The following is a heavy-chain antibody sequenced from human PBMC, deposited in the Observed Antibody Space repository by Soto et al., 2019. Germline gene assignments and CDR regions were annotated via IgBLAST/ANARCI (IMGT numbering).Heavy chain of an antibody. V-gene: IGHV1-18*01. J-gene: IGHJ5*02. CDR3: ARDRPNYYDSFKWFDP. CDR1: GYTFTSYG. Sequence: QVQLVQSGAEVKKPGASVKVSCKASGYTFTSYGISWVRQAPGQGLEWMGWISAYNGKTNYAQKLQGRVTRTTDTSTSTAYMELRSLRSDDTAVYYCARDRPNYYDSFKWFDPWGQGTLVTVSS. CDR2: ISAYNGKT. D-gene: IGHD3-22*01.